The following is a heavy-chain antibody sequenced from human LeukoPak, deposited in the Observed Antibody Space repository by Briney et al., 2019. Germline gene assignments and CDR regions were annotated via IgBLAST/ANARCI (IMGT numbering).Heavy chain of an antibody. D-gene: IGHD3-3*01. CDR1: GGSITSNSYY. J-gene: IGHJ3*02. CDR2: IYHSGST. CDR3: ARDKKEEWLGGAFDI. V-gene: IGHV4-39*07. Sequence: SETLSLTCTVSGGSITSNSYYWGWIRQPPGKGLEWIGSIYHSGSTYYNPSLKSRVTISVDTSKNQFSLKLSSVTAADTAVYYCARDKKEEWLGGAFDIWGQGTMVTVSS.